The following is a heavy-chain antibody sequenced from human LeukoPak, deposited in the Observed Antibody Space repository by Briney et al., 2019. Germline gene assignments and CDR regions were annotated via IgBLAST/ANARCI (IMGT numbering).Heavy chain of an antibody. V-gene: IGHV3-23*01. J-gene: IGHJ5*02. Sequence: PGGSLRLSCAASGFTFSSYAMSWVRQAPGKGLEWVSAISGSGGSTYYADSVKGRFTISRDNSKNTLYLQMNSLRAEDTAVYYCARAHGYDGSGSDWFDPWGQGTLVTVSS. D-gene: IGHD3-10*01. CDR3: ARAHGYDGSGSDWFDP. CDR1: GFTFSSYA. CDR2: ISGSGGST.